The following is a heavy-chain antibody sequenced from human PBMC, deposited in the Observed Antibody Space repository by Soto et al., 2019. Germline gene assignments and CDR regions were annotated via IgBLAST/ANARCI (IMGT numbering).Heavy chain of an antibody. D-gene: IGHD3-22*01. V-gene: IGHV1-69*13. CDR1: GGTFSSYA. J-gene: IGHJ3*02. CDR2: IIPIFGTA. CDR3: ARADSPYDAFDI. Sequence: SVKVSCKASGGTFSSYAISWVRQAPGQGLGWMGGIIPIFGTANYAQKFQGRVTITADESTSTAYMELSSLRSEDTAVYYCARADSPYDAFDIWGQGTMVTVSS.